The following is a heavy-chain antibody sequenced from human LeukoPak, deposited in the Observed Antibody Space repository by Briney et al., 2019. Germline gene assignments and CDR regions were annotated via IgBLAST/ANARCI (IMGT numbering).Heavy chain of an antibody. CDR2: IYYSGST. J-gene: IGHJ4*02. CDR1: GGSISSYY. V-gene: IGHV4-59*01. D-gene: IGHD3-10*01. Sequence: PSKTLSLTCTVSGGSISSYYWSWIRQPPGKGLEWIGYIYYSGSTNYNPSLKSRVTISVDTSKNQFSLKLGSVTAADTAVYYCARETMVRGVITDDYWGQGTLVTVSS. CDR3: ARETMVRGVITDDY.